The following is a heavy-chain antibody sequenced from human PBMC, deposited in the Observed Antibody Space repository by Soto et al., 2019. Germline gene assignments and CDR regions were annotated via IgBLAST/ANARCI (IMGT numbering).Heavy chain of an antibody. D-gene: IGHD6-13*01. CDR2: ISAYNGNT. CDR1: GYTFTSYG. V-gene: IGHV1-18*01. J-gene: IGHJ4*02. CDR3: AGVPDGSSSGGGGND. Sequence: VQLVQSGAEVKKPGASVKVSCKASGYTFTSYGISWVRQAPGQGLEWMGWISAYNGNTNYAQKLQGRVTMTTDTSTSTAYMGMRALGSDDTAGYYCAGVPDGSSSGGGGNDWGQGTLVTVSS.